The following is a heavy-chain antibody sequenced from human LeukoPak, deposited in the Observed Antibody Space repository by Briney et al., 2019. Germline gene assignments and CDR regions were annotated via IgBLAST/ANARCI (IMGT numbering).Heavy chain of an antibody. CDR1: GYTFTSYD. J-gene: IGHJ4*02. V-gene: IGHV1-8*01. CDR2: MNPNSGNT. Sequence: ASVKVSCKASGYTFTSYDINWVRQATGQGLEWMGWMNPNSGNTGYAQKFQGRVTVTRNTSISTAYMELSSLRSEDTAVYYCARGSDIVVVVAAEYYFDYWGQGTLVTVSS. D-gene: IGHD2-15*01. CDR3: ARGSDIVVVVAAEYYFDY.